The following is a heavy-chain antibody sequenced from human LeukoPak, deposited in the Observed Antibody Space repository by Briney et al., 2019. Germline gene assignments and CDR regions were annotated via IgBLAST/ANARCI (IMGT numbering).Heavy chain of an antibody. V-gene: IGHV3-66*01. D-gene: IGHD3-22*01. Sequence: PGGSLRLSCAASGFTVSSNYMSWVRQAPGKGLEWVSVIYSGGTTYYADSVKGRFTISGDNSKNTLYLQMNSLRAEDTAVYYCARDSSGLSYFDYWGQGTLVTVSS. J-gene: IGHJ4*02. CDR2: IYSGGTT. CDR3: ARDSSGLSYFDY. CDR1: GFTVSSNY.